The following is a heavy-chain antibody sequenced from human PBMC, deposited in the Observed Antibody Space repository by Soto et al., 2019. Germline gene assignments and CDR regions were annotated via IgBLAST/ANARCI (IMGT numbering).Heavy chain of an antibody. J-gene: IGHJ3*01. D-gene: IGHD6-19*01. CDR2: IWYDGANE. Sequence: GGSLRLSCAASGFTFSSYGMHWVRQAPGKGLEWVAAIWYDGANEFYVDSVKGRFTISRDNSKNTVYLQMNSLRAEDTAVYYCAGDKDRWLMIGDAFDVWGQGTMVIVSS. CDR3: AGDKDRWLMIGDAFDV. V-gene: IGHV3-33*01. CDR1: GFTFSSYG.